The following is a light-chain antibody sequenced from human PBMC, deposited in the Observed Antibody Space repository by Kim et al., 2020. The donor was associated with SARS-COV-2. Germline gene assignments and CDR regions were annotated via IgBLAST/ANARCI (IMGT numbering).Light chain of an antibody. CDR3: AAWDDSLSGLWV. J-gene: IGLJ3*02. CDR1: SSNSGSNY. Sequence: RVTISCSGSSSNSGSNYVYWYQQLPGTAPKLLIYRNNQRPSGVPDRFSGSKSGTSASLAISGLRSEDEADYYCAAWDDSLSGLWVFGGGTKLTVL. V-gene: IGLV1-47*01. CDR2: RNN.